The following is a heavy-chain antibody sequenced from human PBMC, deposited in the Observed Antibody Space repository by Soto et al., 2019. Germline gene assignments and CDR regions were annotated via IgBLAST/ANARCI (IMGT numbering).Heavy chain of an antibody. Sequence: ASVKVSCKASGYTFTGYYMHWVRQAPGQGLEWMGWINPNSGGTNYAQKFQGWVTMTRDTSISTAYMELSRLRSDDTAVYYCARDSSPPGPYYYYGMDVRGQGTTVTVSS. D-gene: IGHD6-13*01. V-gene: IGHV1-2*04. CDR3: ARDSSPPGPYYYYGMDV. CDR2: INPNSGGT. J-gene: IGHJ6*02. CDR1: GYTFTGYY.